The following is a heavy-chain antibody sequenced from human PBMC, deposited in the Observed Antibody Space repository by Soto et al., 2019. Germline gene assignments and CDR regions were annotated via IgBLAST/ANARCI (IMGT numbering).Heavy chain of an antibody. D-gene: IGHD1-26*01. CDR3: ARDRATFDY. CDR1: GFTFTSYA. CDR2: ISGSGSNT. J-gene: IGHJ4*02. V-gene: IGHV3-23*01. Sequence: LRLSCAASGFTFTSYAMSWVRLTPGKGLEWVSAISGSGSNTFYADSVRGRFTISRDNSKNTVFLQMNNLRAEDTAVYFCARDRATFDYWGQGTRVTVS.